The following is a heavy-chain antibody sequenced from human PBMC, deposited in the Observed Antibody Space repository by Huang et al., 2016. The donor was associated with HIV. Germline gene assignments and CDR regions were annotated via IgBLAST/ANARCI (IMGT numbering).Heavy chain of an antibody. CDR1: GGSIRSDNYY. CDR2: IYYSGIT. D-gene: IGHD3-10*01. Sequence: QLQLQESGPGLVKPSETLSLTCTVSGGSIRSDNYYWGWIRQPPGKGLEGIGSIYYSGITDHNPSLKRRVTITVDTSKNHFSLRMRSVTAADTAVYYCARLPGSITMIRGVITDPYWGQGTLVTVSS. J-gene: IGHJ4*02. V-gene: IGHV4-39*02. CDR3: ARLPGSITMIRGVITDPY.